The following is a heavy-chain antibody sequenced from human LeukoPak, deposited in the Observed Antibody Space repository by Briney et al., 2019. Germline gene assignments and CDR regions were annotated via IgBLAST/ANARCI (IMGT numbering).Heavy chain of an antibody. CDR3: ARRPRNDILTGTPFDY. J-gene: IGHJ4*02. CDR2: IYYSGST. CDR1: GVSISSYY. Sequence: SETLSLTCTVSGVSISSYYWSWIRQPPGKGLEWIGYIYYSGSTDSNPSLKSRVTIPVDTSKNQFSLKLRSVTAADTAVYYCARRPRNDILTGTPFDYWGQGILVTVSS. V-gene: IGHV4-59*01. D-gene: IGHD3-9*01.